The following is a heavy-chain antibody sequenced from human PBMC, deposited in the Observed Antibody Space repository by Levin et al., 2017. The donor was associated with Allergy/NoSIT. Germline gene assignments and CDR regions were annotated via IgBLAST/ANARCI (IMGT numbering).Heavy chain of an antibody. Sequence: PGGSLRLSCAASGFTFSSYAMSWVRQAPGKGLEWVSAISGSGGSTYYADSVKGRFTISRDNSKNTLYLQMNSLRAEDTAVYYCAKDVLTTYYYGSGLSAYFDYWGQGTLVTVSS. CDR1: GFTFSSYA. CDR3: AKDVLTTYYYGSGLSAYFDY. J-gene: IGHJ4*02. CDR2: ISGSGGST. D-gene: IGHD3-10*01. V-gene: IGHV3-23*01.